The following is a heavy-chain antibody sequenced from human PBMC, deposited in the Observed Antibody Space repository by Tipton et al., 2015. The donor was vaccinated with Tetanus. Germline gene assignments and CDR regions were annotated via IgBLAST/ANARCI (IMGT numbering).Heavy chain of an antibody. CDR2: IYYSGST. V-gene: IGHV4-31*03. D-gene: IGHD5-24*01. CDR3: ARGHLDRRDGYNYGDY. CDR1: GGSISSGGYY. J-gene: IGHJ4*02. Sequence: TLSLTCTVSGGSISSGGYYWSWIRQHPGKGLEWIGYIYYSGSTYYNPSLKSRVTISVDTSKNQFSLKLSSVTAADTAVYYCARGHLDRRDGYNYGDYWGQGTLVTVSS.